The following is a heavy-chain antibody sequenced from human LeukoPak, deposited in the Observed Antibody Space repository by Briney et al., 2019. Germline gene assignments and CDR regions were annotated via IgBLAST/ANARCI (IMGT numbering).Heavy chain of an antibody. V-gene: IGHV1-18*01. J-gene: IGHJ6*02. CDR3: ASVNRMVRGVINYYYGMDV. CDR1: GYTFTSHG. D-gene: IGHD3-10*01. CDR2: ISAYNGNT. Sequence: ASVKVSCKASGYTFTSHGISWVRQAPGQGLEWMGWISAYNGNTNYAQKLQGRVTMTTDTSTSTAYMELRSLRSDDTAVYYCASVNRMVRGVINYYYGMDVWGQGTTVTVSS.